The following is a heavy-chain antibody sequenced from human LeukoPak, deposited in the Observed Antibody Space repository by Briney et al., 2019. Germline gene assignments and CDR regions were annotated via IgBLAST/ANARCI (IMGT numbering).Heavy chain of an antibody. CDR2: IYTSGST. D-gene: IGHD4-23*01. J-gene: IGHJ4*02. Sequence: PSETLSLTCTVSGGSISSYYWSWIRQPAGKGLEWIGRIYTSGSTNYNPSLKSRVTMSVDTSKNQFSLKLSSVTAADTAVYYCARAFSSGGNSVFDYWGQGTLVTVSS. CDR1: GGSISSYY. V-gene: IGHV4-4*07. CDR3: ARAFSSGGNSVFDY.